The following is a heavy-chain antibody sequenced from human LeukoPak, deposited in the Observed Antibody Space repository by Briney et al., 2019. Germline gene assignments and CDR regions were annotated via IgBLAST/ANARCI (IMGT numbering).Heavy chain of an antibody. Sequence: GGSLRLSCAASGFTFSNYWMSWVRQAPGKGLEWVANTMQDGSERYYVDSVKGRFTISRDNAKNSLYLQMNSLRAEDTAVYYCAREVCSSTSCYEWPPDYWGQGTLVTVSS. J-gene: IGHJ4*02. CDR1: GFTFSNYW. V-gene: IGHV3-7*01. CDR2: TMQDGSER. CDR3: AREVCSSTSCYEWPPDY. D-gene: IGHD2-2*01.